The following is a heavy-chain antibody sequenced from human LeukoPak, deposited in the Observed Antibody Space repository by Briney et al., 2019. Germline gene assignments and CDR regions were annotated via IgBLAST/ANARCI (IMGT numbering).Heavy chain of an antibody. J-gene: IGHJ4*02. D-gene: IGHD3-22*01. CDR1: GFTFSSYS. Sequence: PGGSLRLSCAASGFTFSSYSMNWVRQAPGKGLEWVSSIRSSSSYIYYADSVKGRFTISRDNAKNSLYLQMNSLRAEETAVYYCARDGTYYDSSGYEDQPGYFDYWGQGTLVTVSS. CDR3: ARDGTYYDSSGYEDQPGYFDY. V-gene: IGHV3-21*01. CDR2: IRSSSSYI.